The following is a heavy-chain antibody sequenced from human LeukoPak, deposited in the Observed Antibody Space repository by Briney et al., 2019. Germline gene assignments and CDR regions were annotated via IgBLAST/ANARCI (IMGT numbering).Heavy chain of an antibody. D-gene: IGHD2-2*01. CDR1: GGSFSGYY. CDR3: AREVRNDCSSTSCYYDAFDI. J-gene: IGHJ3*02. Sequence: PSETLSLTCAVYGGSFSGYYWSWIRQPPGKGLEWIGEINHSGSTNYNPSLKSRVTISVDTSKNQFSLKLSSVTAADTAVYYCAREVRNDCSSTSCYYDAFDIWGQGTMVTVSS. CDR2: INHSGST. V-gene: IGHV4-34*01.